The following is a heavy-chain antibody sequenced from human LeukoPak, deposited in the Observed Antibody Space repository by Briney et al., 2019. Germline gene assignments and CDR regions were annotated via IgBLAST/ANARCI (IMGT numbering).Heavy chain of an antibody. D-gene: IGHD3-10*01. CDR1: GGSISNKY. CDR3: ARAMNPTYYYGSGSPYYYYYMDV. J-gene: IGHJ6*03. V-gene: IGHV4-59*01. Sequence: SETLSLTCTVSGGSISNKYWSWIRQPPGKGLEWIGYIYYSGSTNYNPSLKSRVTILVDTSKNQFSLKLSSVTAADTAVYYCARAMNPTYYYGSGSPYYYYYMDVWGKGTTVTISS. CDR2: IYYSGST.